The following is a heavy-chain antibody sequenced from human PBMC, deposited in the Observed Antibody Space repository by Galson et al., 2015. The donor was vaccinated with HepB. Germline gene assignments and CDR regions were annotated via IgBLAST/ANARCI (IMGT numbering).Heavy chain of an antibody. J-gene: IGHJ3*02. D-gene: IGHD3-16*01. Sequence: QSGAEVKKPGESLRISCKGSGYSFTSYWISWVRQMPGKGLEWMGRIDPSDSYTNYSPSFQGHVTISADKSISTSYLPWSSLKASDTAMYYCARGGVSYSDAFDIWGQGTLVTVSP. V-gene: IGHV5-10-1*01. CDR2: IDPSDSYT. CDR1: GYSFTSYW. CDR3: ARGGVSYSDAFDI.